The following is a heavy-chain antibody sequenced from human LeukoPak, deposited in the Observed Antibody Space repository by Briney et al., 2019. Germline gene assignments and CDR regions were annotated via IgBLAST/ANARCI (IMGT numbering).Heavy chain of an antibody. Sequence: ASVTVSCTASGYTFTSYGISWVRQAPGQGLEWMGWISAYNGNTNYAQKLQGRVTMTTDTSTSTAYMELRSLRSDDTAVYYCARVAAAGGLDYWGQGTLVTVSS. CDR3: ARVAAAGGLDY. CDR1: GYTFTSYG. J-gene: IGHJ4*02. CDR2: ISAYNGNT. D-gene: IGHD6-13*01. V-gene: IGHV1-18*01.